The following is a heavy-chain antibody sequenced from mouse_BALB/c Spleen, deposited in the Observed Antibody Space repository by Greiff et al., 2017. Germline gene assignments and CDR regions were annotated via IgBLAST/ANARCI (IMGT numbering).Heavy chain of an antibody. Sequence: QVQLQQPGAELVKPGTSVKLSCKASGYNFTSYWINWVKLRPGQGLEWIGDIYPGSGSTNYNEKFKSKATLTVDTSSSTAYMQLSSLASEDSALYYCARDDGYYWGQGTTLTVSS. CDR3: ARDDGYY. J-gene: IGHJ2*01. D-gene: IGHD2-3*01. CDR1: GYNFTSYW. CDR2: IYPGSGST. V-gene: IGHV1-55*01.